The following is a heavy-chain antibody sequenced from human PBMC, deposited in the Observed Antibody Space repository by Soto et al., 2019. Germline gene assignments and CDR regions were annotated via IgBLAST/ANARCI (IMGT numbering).Heavy chain of an antibody. J-gene: IGHJ6*02. CDR2: ISAYNGNT. D-gene: IGHD6-6*01. CDR1: GYTFTSYG. CDR3: ARDGSSAPFYYYYGMDV. Sequence: GASVKVSCKASGYTFTSYGISWVRQAPGLGLEWMGWISAYNGNTNYAQKLQGRVTMTTDTSTSTAYMELRSLRSDDTAVYYCARDGSSAPFYYYYGMDVWGQGTTVTVSS. V-gene: IGHV1-18*01.